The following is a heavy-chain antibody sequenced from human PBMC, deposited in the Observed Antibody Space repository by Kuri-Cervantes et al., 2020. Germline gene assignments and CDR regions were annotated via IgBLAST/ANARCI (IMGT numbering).Heavy chain of an antibody. CDR1: GGSVSSGSYY. D-gene: IGHD3-3*01. Sequence: SETLSLTCTVSGGSVSSGSYYWSWIRQPPGKGLEWIGEINHSGSTNYNPSLKSRVTISVDTSKNQFSLKLSSVTAADTAVYYCARVPNYDFWSGYYGNNWFDPWGQGTLVTVSS. CDR2: INHSGST. V-gene: IGHV4-39*07. J-gene: IGHJ5*02. CDR3: ARVPNYDFWSGYYGNNWFDP.